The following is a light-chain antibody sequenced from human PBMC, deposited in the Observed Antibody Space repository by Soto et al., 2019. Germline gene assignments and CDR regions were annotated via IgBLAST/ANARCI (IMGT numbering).Light chain of an antibody. CDR3: QQANTFPFT. Sequence: DIQMTQSPSSVSASVGDRVTITCRASQSISSWLAWYQQRPGKAPKLLIHAASNLRSWVPSRFSGSGSGTDFTLTISSLQPEDFATYYCQQANTFPFTFGPGTKVDVK. CDR1: QSISSW. V-gene: IGKV1-12*01. CDR2: AAS. J-gene: IGKJ3*01.